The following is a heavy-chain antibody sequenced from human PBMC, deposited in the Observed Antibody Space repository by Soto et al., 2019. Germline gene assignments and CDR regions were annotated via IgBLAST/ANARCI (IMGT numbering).Heavy chain of an antibody. CDR1: GGTFSSYA. CDR3: ARGPDYGDYEGYFDY. Sequence: SVKVSCKASGGTFSSYAISWVRQAPGQGLEWMGGIIPIFGTANYAQKFQGRVTITADESTSTAYMELSSLRSEDTAVYYCARGPDYGDYEGYFDYWGQGTLVTVSS. V-gene: IGHV1-69*13. J-gene: IGHJ4*02. D-gene: IGHD4-17*01. CDR2: IIPIFGTA.